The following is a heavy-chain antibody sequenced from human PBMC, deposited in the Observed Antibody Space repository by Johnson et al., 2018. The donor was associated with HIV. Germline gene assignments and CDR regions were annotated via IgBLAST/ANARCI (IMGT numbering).Heavy chain of an antibody. J-gene: IGHJ3*02. CDR1: GFPFRDSA. CDR3: ARDGQDKDDAFDI. Sequence: QVQLVESGGGVVQPGTSLTLSCAASGFPFRDSAMHWVRQAPGRGMEWLAVIIFDGVYKHHAESVRGRFTISRDNSKNTLYLQMNSLRAEDTAVYYCARDGQDKDDAFDIWGQGTMVTVSS. CDR2: IIFDGVYK. V-gene: IGHV3-30*14.